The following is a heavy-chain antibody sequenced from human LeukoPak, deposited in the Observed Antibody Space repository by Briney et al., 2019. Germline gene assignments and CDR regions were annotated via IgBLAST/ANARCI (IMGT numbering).Heavy chain of an antibody. V-gene: IGHV3-48*04. J-gene: IGHJ6*04. D-gene: IGHD3-10*02. CDR2: ISSSGSTI. CDR1: GFIFSSYS. Sequence: GGSLRLSCAASGFIFSSYSMNWVRQAPGKGLEWVSYISSSGSTIYYADSVRGRFTISRDNAKNSLYLQMNSLRAEDTAVYYCAELGITMIGGVWGKGTTVTISS. CDR3: AELGITMIGGV.